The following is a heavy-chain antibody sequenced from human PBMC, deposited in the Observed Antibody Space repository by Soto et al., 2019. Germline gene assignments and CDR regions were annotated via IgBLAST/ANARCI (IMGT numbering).Heavy chain of an antibody. CDR3: AKYPRSSSWSYFDY. V-gene: IGHV3-23*01. J-gene: IGHJ4*02. Sequence: GGSLRLSCAASGFTFSSYAMGWVRQAPGKGLEWVSAISGSGGSTYYADSVKGRFTITRDNSKNTLYLQMNSLRAEDTAVYYCAKYPRSSSWSYFDYWGQGTLVTVSS. CDR1: GFTFSSYA. CDR2: ISGSGGST. D-gene: IGHD6-13*01.